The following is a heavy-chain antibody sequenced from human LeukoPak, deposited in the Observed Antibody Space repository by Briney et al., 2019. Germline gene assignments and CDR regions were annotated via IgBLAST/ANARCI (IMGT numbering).Heavy chain of an antibody. D-gene: IGHD3-22*01. V-gene: IGHV3-15*01. J-gene: IGHJ4*02. CDR2: IKSKTDGGTT. Sequence: GGSLRLSCAASGFTFSSAWVSWVRQAPGKGLEWVGRIKSKTDGGTTDYAAPVKGRFTISRDDSKNTLYLQMNSLKTEDTAVYYCTTVKYYYDSSGYYEPLDFDYWGQGTLVTVSS. CDR3: TTVKYYYDSSGYYEPLDFDY. CDR1: GFTFSSAW.